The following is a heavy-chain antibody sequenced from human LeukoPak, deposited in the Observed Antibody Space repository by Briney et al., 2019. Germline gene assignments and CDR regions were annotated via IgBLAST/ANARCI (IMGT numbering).Heavy chain of an antibody. CDR2: INSNSGGT. V-gene: IGHV1-2*02. J-gene: IGHJ4*02. D-gene: IGHD2-21*02. CDR1: GYTFTGYY. CDR3: ASEDQFGGLLLLGY. Sequence: GASVKVSCKASGYTFTGYYMHWVRQAPGQGLEWMGWINSNSGGTNYAQKFQGRVTMTRDTSISTAYMELSRLRSDDTAVYYCASEDQFGGLLLLGYWGQGTLVTVSS.